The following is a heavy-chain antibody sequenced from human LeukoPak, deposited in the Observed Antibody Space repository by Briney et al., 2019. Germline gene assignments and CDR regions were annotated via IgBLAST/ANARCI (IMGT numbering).Heavy chain of an antibody. Sequence: GESLKISCKASGYSFTIYWIGWVRQMPGKGLEWMGIIYPGDSDTRYNPSFQGQATISVDKSISTAYLQWSSLKASDTAMYYCARHVSLSSSASYFDYWGQGTLVTVSS. J-gene: IGHJ4*02. CDR3: ARHVSLSSSASYFDY. CDR1: GYSFTIYW. CDR2: IYPGDSDT. V-gene: IGHV5-51*01. D-gene: IGHD6-6*01.